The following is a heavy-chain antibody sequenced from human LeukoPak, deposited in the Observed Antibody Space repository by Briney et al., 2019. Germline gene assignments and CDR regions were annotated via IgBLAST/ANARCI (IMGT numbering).Heavy chain of an antibody. CDR3: ARGVVVVPAARWFDP. CDR1: GFTFSSYS. V-gene: IGHV3-21*01. J-gene: IGHJ5*02. Sequence: PGGSLRLSCAASGFTFSSYSMNWVRQAPGKGLEWVSSISSSSSYINYAEPVKGRFTISRDNAKNSLYLQMNSLRAEDTAVYYCARGVVVVPAARWFDPWGRGTLVTVSS. D-gene: IGHD2-2*01. CDR2: ISSSSSYI.